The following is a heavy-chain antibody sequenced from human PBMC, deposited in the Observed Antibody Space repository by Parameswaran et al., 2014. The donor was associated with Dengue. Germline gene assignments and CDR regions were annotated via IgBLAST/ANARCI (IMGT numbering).Heavy chain of an antibody. V-gene: IGHV1-3*01. J-gene: IGHJ5*02. CDR3: AKESWFDP. CDR2: IIGDNGNT. Sequence: WVRQAPGQRLEWMGWIIGDNGNTNYSQKFQDRVTITRDTTASTAYLELSSLTSEDTAVYYCAKESWFDPVGPGNPWSPSPQ.